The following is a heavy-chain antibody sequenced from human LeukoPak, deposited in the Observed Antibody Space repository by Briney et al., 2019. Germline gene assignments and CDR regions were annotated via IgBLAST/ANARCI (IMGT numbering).Heavy chain of an antibody. CDR2: INPNGGST. CDR3: ARVIGYSNRGGFDP. CDR1: GYTFTDYY. D-gene: IGHD6-13*01. V-gene: IGHV1-46*01. J-gene: IGHJ5*02. Sequence: ASVKVSCKASGYTFTDYYLHWVRQAPGQGLEWMGIINPNGGSTSYAQKFQGRVTMTRERSTSTVYMELSSLRSEDTAMYYCARVIGYSNRGGFDPWGQGTLVTVSS.